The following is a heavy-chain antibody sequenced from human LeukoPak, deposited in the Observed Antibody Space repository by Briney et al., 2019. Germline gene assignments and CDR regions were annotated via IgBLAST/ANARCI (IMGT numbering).Heavy chain of an antibody. Sequence: SETLSLTCTVSGGTFSTYSWTWIRQPPGKGLEWIGTIYSGGSTHYNPSLKSRVTISVDTSRNQFSLRLTSVTAADTAVYYCARHAVKVTLIEVVYSWFDPWGQGTLVTVSS. V-gene: IGHV4-39*01. J-gene: IGHJ5*02. CDR2: IYSGGST. CDR3: ARHAVKVTLIEVVYSWFDP. CDR1: GGTFSTYS. D-gene: IGHD3-22*01.